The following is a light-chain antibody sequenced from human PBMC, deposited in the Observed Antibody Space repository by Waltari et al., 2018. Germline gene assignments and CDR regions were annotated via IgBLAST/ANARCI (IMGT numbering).Light chain of an antibody. CDR3: SSYTSSVL. Sequence: QSALTQPASVSGSPGPWIPIPCPGPTSNVGGYHYVSWYQQLPGKAPKTIIYDGSNRPAGVSNRFSGSKSGNTASLTISGLQAEDEADYYCSSYTSSVLFGGGTKLTVL. J-gene: IGLJ2*01. CDR2: DGS. CDR1: TSNVGGYHY. V-gene: IGLV2-14*03.